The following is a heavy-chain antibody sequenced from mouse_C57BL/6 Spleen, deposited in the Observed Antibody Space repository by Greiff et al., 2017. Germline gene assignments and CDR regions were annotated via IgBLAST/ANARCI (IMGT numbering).Heavy chain of an antibody. V-gene: IGHV1-55*01. CDR1: GYTFTSYW. CDR3: AKEITKVENFDY. J-gene: IGHJ2*01. CDR2: IYPGSGST. D-gene: IGHD1-1*01. Sequence: VQLQQPGAELVKPGASVKMSCKASGYTFTSYWITWVKQRPGQGLEWIGDIYPGSGSTNYNEKFESKATLTVDTSSSTAYMQLSSLTSEDSAVYYCAKEITKVENFDYWGQGTTLTVSS.